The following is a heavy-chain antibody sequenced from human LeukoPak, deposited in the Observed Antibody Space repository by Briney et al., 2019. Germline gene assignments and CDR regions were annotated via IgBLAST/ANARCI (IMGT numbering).Heavy chain of an antibody. V-gene: IGHV1-2*02. D-gene: IGHD3-10*01. CDR2: INPNSGGT. Sequence: ASVKVSCKASGYTFTGYYMHWVRQAPGQGLEWMGWINPNSGGTNYAQKFQGRVTMTRNTSISTAYMELSSLRSEDTAVYYCARGPLGTMVRGVILDYWGQGTLVTVSS. J-gene: IGHJ4*02. CDR3: ARGPLGTMVRGVILDY. CDR1: GYTFTGYY.